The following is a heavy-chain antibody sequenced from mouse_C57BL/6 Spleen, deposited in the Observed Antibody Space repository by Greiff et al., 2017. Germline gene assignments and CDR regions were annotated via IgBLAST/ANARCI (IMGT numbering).Heavy chain of an antibody. J-gene: IGHJ2*01. CDR3: ARSGDYSPSDY. CDR2: IYPRDGST. V-gene: IGHV1-85*01. Sequence: VQLQQSGPELVKPGASVKLSCKASGYTFTRYDINWVKQRPGQGLEWIGWIYPRDGSTKYKEKFKGKATLTVDTSSSTAYMELHSLTSEDSAVYFCARSGDYSPSDYWGQGTTLTVSS. CDR1: GYTFTRYD. D-gene: IGHD2-4*01.